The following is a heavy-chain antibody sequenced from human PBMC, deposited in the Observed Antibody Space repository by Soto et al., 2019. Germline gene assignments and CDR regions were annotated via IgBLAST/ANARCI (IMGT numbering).Heavy chain of an antibody. CDR1: GFTFKAYA. CDR2: ITATNGNT. D-gene: IGHD4-4*01. J-gene: IGHJ4*02. CDR3: AKDEGTSSTVFDY. Sequence: QLLESGGASVQPGGSLRLSCVASGFTFKAYAMGWVRQAPGRGLEWVSSITATNGNTYYADSVRGRFTISRDNSRNSLFLQMNGLRPEDSALYYCAKDEGTSSTVFDYWGQGIRVTVPS. V-gene: IGHV3-23*01.